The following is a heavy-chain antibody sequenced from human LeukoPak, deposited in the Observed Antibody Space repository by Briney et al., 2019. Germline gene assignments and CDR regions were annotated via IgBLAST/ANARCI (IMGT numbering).Heavy chain of an antibody. CDR3: ARDDSSSWYYYFDY. Sequence: PSETLSLTCTVSGGSISSYYWSWIRQPPGKGLEWIGYIYYTGSTNYNPSLTSRVTISVDASKNQFSLKLSSVTAADTAVYYCARDDSSSWYYYFDYWGQGTLVTVSS. D-gene: IGHD6-13*01. J-gene: IGHJ4*02. V-gene: IGHV4-59*01. CDR1: GGSISSYY. CDR2: IYYTGST.